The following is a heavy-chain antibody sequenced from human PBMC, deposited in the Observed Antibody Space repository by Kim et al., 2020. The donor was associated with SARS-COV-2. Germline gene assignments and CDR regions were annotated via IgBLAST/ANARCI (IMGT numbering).Heavy chain of an antibody. V-gene: IGHV4-34*01. D-gene: IGHD3-22*01. Sequence: SETLSLTCAVYGESFSGYYWSWIRQPPGKGLEWIGEINHSGSTNYNPSLKSRVTISVDTSKNQFSLKLSSVTAADTAVYYCAREARVNYYDSSAPRGRGRFDPWGQGTLVTVSS. J-gene: IGHJ5*02. CDR3: AREARVNYYDSSAPRGRGRFDP. CDR2: INHSGST. CDR1: GESFSGYY.